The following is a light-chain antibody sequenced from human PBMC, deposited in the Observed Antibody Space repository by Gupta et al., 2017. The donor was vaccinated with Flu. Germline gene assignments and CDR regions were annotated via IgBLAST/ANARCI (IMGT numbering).Light chain of an antibody. Sequence: DIVMTQSPLSLPVTPGEPASISCRSSQSLLHSNGYNYLDWYLQKPGQSPQLLIYLGSNRASGVPDRFSGSGSGTDFTLKISRVEAEDVGVYYCMQALHLFTFGHGTEVDIK. CDR2: LGS. CDR1: QSLLHSNGYNY. CDR3: MQALHLFT. V-gene: IGKV2-28*01. J-gene: IGKJ3*01.